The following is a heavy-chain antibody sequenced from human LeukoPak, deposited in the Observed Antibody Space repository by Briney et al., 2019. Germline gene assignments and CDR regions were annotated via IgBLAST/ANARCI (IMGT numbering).Heavy chain of an antibody. Sequence: GGSLRLSCAASGFTFSSYSMNWVRQAPGKGLEWVSSISSSSSYIYYADSVKGRFTISRDNAKNSLYLQMNSLRAEDTAVYYCARDGTVTTLIYYYYMDVWGKGTTVTVSS. CDR3: ARDGTVTTLIYYYYMDV. V-gene: IGHV3-21*01. J-gene: IGHJ6*03. D-gene: IGHD4-17*01. CDR2: ISSSSSYI. CDR1: GFTFSSYS.